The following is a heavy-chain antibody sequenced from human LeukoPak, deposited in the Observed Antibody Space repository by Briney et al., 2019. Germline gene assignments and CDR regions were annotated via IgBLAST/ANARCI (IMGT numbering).Heavy chain of an antibody. CDR1: GGSISSSSYY. V-gene: IGHV4-39*07. CDR2: IYYSGST. J-gene: IGHJ3*02. Sequence: LSETLSLTCTVSGGSISSSSYYWGWIRQPPGKGLEWIGSIYYSGSTHYNPSLKSRVTISVDTSKNQFSLKLSSVTAADTAVYYCARDYGAYCGGDCVSFDIWGQGTMVTVSS. D-gene: IGHD2-21*02. CDR3: ARDYGAYCGGDCVSFDI.